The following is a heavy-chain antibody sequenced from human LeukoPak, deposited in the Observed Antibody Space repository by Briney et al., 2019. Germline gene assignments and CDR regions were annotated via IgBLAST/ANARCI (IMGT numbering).Heavy chain of an antibody. CDR3: AGALRLGELSSLDY. Sequence: GGSLRLSCAASGFTFNSYSMNWVRQAPGKGLEWVSSISSSYIYYADSVKGRFTISRDNAKNSLYLQMNSLRAEDTAVYYCAGALRLGELSSLDYWGQGTLVTVSS. J-gene: IGHJ4*02. D-gene: IGHD3-16*02. CDR1: GFTFNSYS. CDR2: ISSSYI. V-gene: IGHV3-21*01.